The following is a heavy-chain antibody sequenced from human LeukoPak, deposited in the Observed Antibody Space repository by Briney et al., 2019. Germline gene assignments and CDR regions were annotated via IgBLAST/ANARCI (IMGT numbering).Heavy chain of an antibody. CDR3: ARAGDRDDAFDI. D-gene: IGHD7-27*01. Sequence: GGSLRLSCAASGFTFSSYGMHWVRQAPGKGLEWVAVISYDGSNKYYADSVKGRFTISRDNSKNTLYLQMNSLRAEDTAVYYCARAGDRDDAFDIWGQGTMVTVSS. V-gene: IGHV3-30*03. CDR2: ISYDGSNK. CDR1: GFTFSSYG. J-gene: IGHJ3*02.